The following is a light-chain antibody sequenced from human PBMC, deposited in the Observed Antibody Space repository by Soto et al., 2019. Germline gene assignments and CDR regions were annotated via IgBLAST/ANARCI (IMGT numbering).Light chain of an antibody. J-gene: IGKJ1*01. CDR1: RDISSW. CDR2: EAS. Sequence: DIQMTQSPSTLSASVGDRVTITCRASRDISSWLAWYQQKPGKAPNLLIYEASSLQSGVPSRFSGSGSGTEFSLTISSLQPDDFATYYCQQYNSYSTAFGQGTKVEIK. CDR3: QQYNSYSTA. V-gene: IGKV1-5*01.